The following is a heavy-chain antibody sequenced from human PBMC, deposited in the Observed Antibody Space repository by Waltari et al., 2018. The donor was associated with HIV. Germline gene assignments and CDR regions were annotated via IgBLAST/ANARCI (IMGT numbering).Heavy chain of an antibody. CDR3: ARGGSGSYYSNYGMDV. Sequence: IGYIYYSGSTNYNPSLKSRVTISVDTSKNQFSLKLSSVTAADTAVYYCARGGSGSYYSNYGMDVWGQGTTVTVSS. V-gene: IGHV4-59*09. J-gene: IGHJ6*02. CDR2: IYYSGST. D-gene: IGHD3-10*01.